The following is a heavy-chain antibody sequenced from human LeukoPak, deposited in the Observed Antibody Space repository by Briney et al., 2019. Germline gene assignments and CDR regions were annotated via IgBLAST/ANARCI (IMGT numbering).Heavy chain of an antibody. Sequence: PGGSLRLSWAASGFTFSSYEMNWVRQAPGKRLEWVSYISSGSNIYDADSVKGRFTISRDNAKNSLYLQMNSLRAEDTAVYYCVRESIAVAGAPFDYWGQGTLVTVSS. D-gene: IGHD6-19*01. CDR3: VRESIAVAGAPFDY. V-gene: IGHV3-48*03. CDR1: GFTFSSYE. CDR2: ISSGSNI. J-gene: IGHJ4*02.